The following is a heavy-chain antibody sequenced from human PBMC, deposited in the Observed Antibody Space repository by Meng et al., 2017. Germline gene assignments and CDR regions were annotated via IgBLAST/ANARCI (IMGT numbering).Heavy chain of an antibody. Sequence: GRQQESCPGLVGPSETLSLTCTVSGGSVGSGNYYWSWIRQPPGKGLEWIGYIVYSGSTTYNPSLKTRVTISVDTSKNQFSLKLTSVTAADTAVYFCARDVGGDYETLFDYWGQGTLVTVSS. CDR1: GGSVGSGNYY. CDR3: ARDVGGDYETLFDY. J-gene: IGHJ4*02. CDR2: IVYSGST. D-gene: IGHD4-17*01. V-gene: IGHV4-61*01.